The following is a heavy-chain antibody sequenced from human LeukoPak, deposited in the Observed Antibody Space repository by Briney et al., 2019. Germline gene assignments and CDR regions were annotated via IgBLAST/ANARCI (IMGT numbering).Heavy chain of an antibody. CDR1: GFTFSSYA. CDR2: ISGSGGST. CDR3: ARQMTQPPGRYYDSSGYIYYGMDV. V-gene: IGHV3-23*01. Sequence: SGGSLRLSCAASGFTFSSYAMSWVRQAPGKGLEWVSAISGSGGSTYYADSVKGRFTISRDNSKNTLYLQMNSLRAEDTAVYYCARQMTQPPGRYYDSSGYIYYGMDVWGQGTTVTVSS. D-gene: IGHD3-22*01. J-gene: IGHJ6*02.